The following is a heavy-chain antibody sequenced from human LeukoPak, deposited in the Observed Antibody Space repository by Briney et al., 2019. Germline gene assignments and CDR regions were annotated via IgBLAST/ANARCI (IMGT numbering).Heavy chain of an antibody. CDR2: IGTAGDT. J-gene: IGHJ4*02. V-gene: IGHV3-13*01. CDR1: GFTFSSYD. CDR3: ARGHCSGGSCYYFGY. Sequence: GGSLRLSCAASGFTFSSYDMHWVRQATGKGLEWVSAIGTAGDTYYPGSVKGRFTISRENAKNSLYLQMNSLRAGDTAVYYCARGHCSGGSCYYFGYWGQGTLVTVSS. D-gene: IGHD2-15*01.